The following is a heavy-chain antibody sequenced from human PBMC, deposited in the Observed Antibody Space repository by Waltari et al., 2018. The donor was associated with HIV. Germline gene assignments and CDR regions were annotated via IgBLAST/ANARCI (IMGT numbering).Heavy chain of an antibody. J-gene: IGHJ4*02. CDR2: IWYDGSNK. V-gene: IGHV3-33*01. D-gene: IGHD3-10*01. CDR1: GFTFSTYG. CDR3: AREGHYYGSGRFGGDY. Sequence: QVQLVESGGGVVQPGGSLRLSCAASGFTFSTYGMHWVRQAPGKGLEWVAGIWYDGSNKYYADSVKGRLTISRDNSKNTVYLQINRLRAEDTAVYYCAREGHYYGSGRFGGDYWGQGTLVTVSS.